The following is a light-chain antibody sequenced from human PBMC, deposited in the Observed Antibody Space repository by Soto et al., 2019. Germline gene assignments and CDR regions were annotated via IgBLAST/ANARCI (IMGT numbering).Light chain of an antibody. CDR2: DAS. V-gene: IGKV1-33*01. J-gene: IGKJ4*01. CDR3: QQYDNLPIT. CDR1: QDISNY. Sequence: DIQMTQSPSSLSASVGDRVTITCQASQDISNYLNWYQQKPGKAPKLLIYDASNLETGVPSRFSGSGAGTDFTFTISRVLPEDIATYYCQQYDNLPITFGGGTKVEIK.